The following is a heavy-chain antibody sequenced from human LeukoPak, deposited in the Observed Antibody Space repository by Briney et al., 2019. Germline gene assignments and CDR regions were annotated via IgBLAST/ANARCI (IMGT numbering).Heavy chain of an antibody. CDR3: AKRWGYYYDSSARLDAFDI. V-gene: IGHV3-11*01. D-gene: IGHD3-22*01. J-gene: IGHJ3*02. Sequence: PGGSLRLSCAASGFTFSDYYMSWIRQAPGKGLEWVSYISSSGSTIYYADSVKGRFTISRDNAKNSLYLQMNSLRAEDTAGYYCAKRWGYYYDSSARLDAFDIWGQGTMVTVSS. CDR1: GFTFSDYY. CDR2: ISSSGSTI.